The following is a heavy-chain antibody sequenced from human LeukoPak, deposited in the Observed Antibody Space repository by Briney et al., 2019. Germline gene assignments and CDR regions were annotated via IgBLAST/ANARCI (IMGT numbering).Heavy chain of an antibody. J-gene: IGHJ4*02. CDR3: GGSSGPSYYFDC. Sequence: GGSLRLSCAASGFTFSSYAMHWVRQAPGKGLEWVAVISYDGSNKYYADSVKGRFTISRDNSKNALYLQMNSLGIEDTAVYYCGGSSGPSYYFDCWGQGTLVTVSS. CDR2: ISYDGSNK. CDR1: GFTFSSYA. D-gene: IGHD6-13*01. V-gene: IGHV3-30-3*01.